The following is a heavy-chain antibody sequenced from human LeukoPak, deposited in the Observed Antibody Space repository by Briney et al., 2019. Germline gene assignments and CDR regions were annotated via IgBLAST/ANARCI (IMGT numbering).Heavy chain of an antibody. J-gene: IGHJ4*02. D-gene: IGHD1-26*01. CDR3: ARGLRWELLS. CDR2: INHSGST. Sequence: SGTLSLTCAVYGGSFSGYYWSWIRQPPGKGLEWIGEINHSGSTNYNPSLKSRVTISVDTSKNQFSLKLSSVTAADTAVYYCARGLRWELLSWGQGTLVTVSS. CDR1: GGSFSGYY. V-gene: IGHV4-34*01.